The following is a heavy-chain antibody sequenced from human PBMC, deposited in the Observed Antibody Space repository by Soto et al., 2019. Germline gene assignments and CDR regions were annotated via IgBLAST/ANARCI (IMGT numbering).Heavy chain of an antibody. J-gene: IGHJ4*02. CDR1: GYTFTSYG. CDR3: ARAYCSSTSCYEGFDY. V-gene: IGHV1-18*01. Sequence: QVPLVQSGAEVKKPGASVKVSCKASGYTFTSYGISWMRQAPGQGLEWMGWISAYNGNTNYAHKLQGRVTMTTDTSTSTAYMELRSLRSDDTAVYYCARAYCSSTSCYEGFDYWGQGTLVTVSS. CDR2: ISAYNGNT. D-gene: IGHD2-2*01.